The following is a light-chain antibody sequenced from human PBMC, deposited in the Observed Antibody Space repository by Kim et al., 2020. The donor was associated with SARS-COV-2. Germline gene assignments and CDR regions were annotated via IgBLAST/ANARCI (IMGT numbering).Light chain of an antibody. CDR1: RIGSKS. J-gene: IGLJ2*01. CDR3: QVWDSSSDHRVV. CDR2: YAS. Sequence: PGKAARNTCGGSRIGSKSVHWYQEKPGQARVLVISYASDRPSGIPERFSGSNSGNTATLTISRVEAGDEADYYCQVWDSSSDHRVVFGGGTQLTVL. V-gene: IGLV3-21*04.